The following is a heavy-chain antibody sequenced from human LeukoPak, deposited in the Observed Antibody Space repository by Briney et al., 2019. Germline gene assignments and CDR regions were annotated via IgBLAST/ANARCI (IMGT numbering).Heavy chain of an antibody. Sequence: PGGSLRLSCAASGFTFSSYGMHWVRQAPGKGLEWVAVIWYDGSNKYYADSVKGRFTISRDNSKNMLYLQMNSLRAEDTAVYYCAREVPAAISHRTTGSHYFDYWGQGTLVTVSS. V-gene: IGHV3-33*01. D-gene: IGHD2-2*02. CDR1: GFTFSSYG. CDR2: IWYDGSNK. J-gene: IGHJ4*02. CDR3: AREVPAAISHRTTGSHYFDY.